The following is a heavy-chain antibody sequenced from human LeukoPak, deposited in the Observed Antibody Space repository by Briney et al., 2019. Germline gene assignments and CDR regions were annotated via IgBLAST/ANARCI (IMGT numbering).Heavy chain of an antibody. J-gene: IGHJ4*02. CDR3: ATLSYNYYHSSGPRVN. Sequence: PGRSLRLSCAASGFTFSRYDMHWVRQPPGKGLEWVTVISYDGSTKYYADSVKGLFTIYSDNAKNTVHLQMNSLRVDDTAVYYCATLSYNYYHSSGPRVNWGQGTLVTVSS. CDR1: GFTFSRYD. V-gene: IGHV3-30*03. CDR2: ISYDGSTK. D-gene: IGHD3-22*01.